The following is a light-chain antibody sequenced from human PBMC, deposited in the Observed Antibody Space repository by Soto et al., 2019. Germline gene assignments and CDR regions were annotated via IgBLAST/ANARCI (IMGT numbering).Light chain of an antibody. CDR2: DVS. V-gene: IGLV2-8*01. CDR1: SSDVGGYNY. Sequence: QSAPTQPPSASGSPGQSVTISCTGTSSDVGGYNYVSWYQQHPGKAPKLMIYDVSKRPSGVPDRFSGSKSGNTASLTVSGLQAEDEADYYCSSYAGSNNVVFGGGTKLTVL. J-gene: IGLJ2*01. CDR3: SSYAGSNNVV.